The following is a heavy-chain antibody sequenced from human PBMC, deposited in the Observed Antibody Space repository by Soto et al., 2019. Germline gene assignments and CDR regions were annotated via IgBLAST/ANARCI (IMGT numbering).Heavy chain of an antibody. J-gene: IGHJ5*02. D-gene: IGHD4-17*01. CDR1: GDSISDTRFY. CDR2: ISHDGHA. CDR3: ARQVYGDQLGGNWFDP. Sequence: LSETLSLTCSILGDSISDTRFYWGWVRQSPEKGLEWIGSISHDGHAYYNPSLKSRVTLFADTSRNQFSLTMKSVTVADTALYFCARQVYGDQLGGNWFDPWGQGALVTVSS. V-gene: IGHV4-39*01.